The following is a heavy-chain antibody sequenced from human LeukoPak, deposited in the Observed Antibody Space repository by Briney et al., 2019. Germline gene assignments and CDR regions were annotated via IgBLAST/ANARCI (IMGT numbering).Heavy chain of an antibody. J-gene: IGHJ6*03. CDR2: ISAYNGNT. CDR1: GYTFTSYG. V-gene: IGHV1-18*01. Sequence: GAPVKVSCKPSGYTFTSYGISWVRQAPGQGLEWMGWISAYNGNTNYAQKHQGRVTMTTDTSTSTAYMELRSLRSDDTAVYYCARVVGATQARYYYYMDVWGKGTTVTVSS. CDR3: ARVVGATQARYYYYMDV. D-gene: IGHD1-26*01.